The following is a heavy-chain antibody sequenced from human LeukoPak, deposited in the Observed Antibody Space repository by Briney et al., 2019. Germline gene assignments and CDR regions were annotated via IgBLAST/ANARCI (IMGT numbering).Heavy chain of an antibody. V-gene: IGHV6-1*01. CDR3: ARAGNSCPSGWCRLDWYFDL. Sequence: LSQTLSVTSAISRDTLSSNNTAWNSVRQSPSRCLESLLRTYYRSKWYNDYAISVKSRITIDPDTSKNQFSLQLDSVTPEDTAVYYCARAGNSCPSGWCRLDWYFDLWGRGTLVTVSS. D-gene: IGHD6-19*01. CDR1: RDTLSSNNTA. CDR2: TYYRSKWYN. J-gene: IGHJ2*01.